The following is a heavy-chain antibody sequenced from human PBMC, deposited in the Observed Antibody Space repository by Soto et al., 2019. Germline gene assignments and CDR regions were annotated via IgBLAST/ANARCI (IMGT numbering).Heavy chain of an antibody. D-gene: IGHD1-26*01. CDR3: SRLHGSYDESAFYI. CDR2: IHYSGST. Sequence: QVQLQESGPGLVKPSQTLSLTCTVSGGSLSSGDYYWSWIRQPPGKGLEWIGNIHYSGSTYYNPSLRSRVTISEVTSKNQFSLQLRSVTAAATAVYCCSRLHGSYDESAFYIWGQGTRVTVSS. V-gene: IGHV4-30-4*01. J-gene: IGHJ3*02. CDR1: GGSLSSGDYY.